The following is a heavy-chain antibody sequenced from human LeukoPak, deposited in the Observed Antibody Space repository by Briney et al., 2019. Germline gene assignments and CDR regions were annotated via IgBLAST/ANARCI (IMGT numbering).Heavy chain of an antibody. V-gene: IGHV4-34*01. CDR3: AREKTDYFDY. CDR2: IYYSGST. CDR1: GGSFSGYY. Sequence: SETLSLTCAVYGGSFSGYYWSWIRQPPGRGLEWIGSIYYSGSTYYNPSLKSRVTISVDTSKNQFSLKLSSVTAADTAVYYCAREKTDYFDYWGQGTLVTVSS. J-gene: IGHJ4*02.